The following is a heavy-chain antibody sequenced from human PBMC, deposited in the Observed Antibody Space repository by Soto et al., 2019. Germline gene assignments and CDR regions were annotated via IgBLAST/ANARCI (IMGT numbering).Heavy chain of an antibody. V-gene: IGHV1-8*01. CDR2: MNPNSGNT. D-gene: IGHD2-15*01. CDR3: ARGGVHCSGGSCYSVY. Sequence: ASVKVSCKASGYTFTSYDINWVRQATGQGLEWMGWMNPNSGNTGDAQKFQGRVTMTRNTSISTAYMELSSLRSEDTAVYYCARGGVHCSGGSCYSVYWGQGTLVTVSS. J-gene: IGHJ4*02. CDR1: GYTFTSYD.